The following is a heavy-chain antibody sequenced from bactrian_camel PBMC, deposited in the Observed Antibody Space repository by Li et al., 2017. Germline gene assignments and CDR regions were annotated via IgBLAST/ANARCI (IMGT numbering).Heavy chain of an antibody. Sequence: VQLVESGGGSVQAGGSLRLSCQASGLSDSTYYMAWFRQAPGKGLEWVSTINSGGGSTYYADSMKGRVTISRDNAKNTVYLQMSSLKSEDTALYYCATDCGTGYWGQGTQVTVS. D-gene: IGHD5*01. CDR3: ATDCGTGY. CDR2: INSGGGST. J-gene: IGHJ4*01. V-gene: IGHV3S40*01. CDR1: GLSDSTYY.